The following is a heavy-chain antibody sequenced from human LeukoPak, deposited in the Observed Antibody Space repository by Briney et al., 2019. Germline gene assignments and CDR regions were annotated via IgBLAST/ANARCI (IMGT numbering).Heavy chain of an antibody. V-gene: IGHV1-3*04. J-gene: IGHJ4*02. CDR3: ARGRYSSSLNPHY. Sequence: ASVKVSCKASGYNFISYAMHWVRQAPGQRLEWMGWIHTDNGDTKYSHYFLGRVTITRDTSANTAYMELSSLRSEDTAVYYCARGRYSSSLNPHYWGQGTLVTVSS. CDR2: IHTDNGDT. D-gene: IGHD6-13*01. CDR1: GYNFISYA.